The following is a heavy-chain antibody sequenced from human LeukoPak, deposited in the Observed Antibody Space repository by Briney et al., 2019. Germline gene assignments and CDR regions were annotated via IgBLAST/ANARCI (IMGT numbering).Heavy chain of an antibody. CDR2: INHSGST. CDR1: GGSFSGYY. J-gene: IGHJ5*01. CDR3: ARSPSIAATGNWFDP. D-gene: IGHD6-13*01. Sequence: SETLSLTCAVYGGSFSGYYWSWIRQPPGKGLEWIGEINHSGSTNYNPSLKSRVTISVDTSKNQFSLKLSSVTAADTAVYYCARSPSIAATGNWFDPWGQGTTVTVSS. V-gene: IGHV4-34*01.